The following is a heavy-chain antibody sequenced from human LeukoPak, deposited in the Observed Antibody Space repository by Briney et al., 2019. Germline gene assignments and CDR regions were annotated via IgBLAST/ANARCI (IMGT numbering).Heavy chain of an antibody. V-gene: IGHV3-53*01. J-gene: IGHJ6*02. D-gene: IGHD5-18*01. CDR1: GFTVSSNY. CDR3: ARDRVDTAMDYYYYYGMDV. CDR2: IYSGGST. Sequence: PGGSLRLSCAASGFTVSSNYMSWVRQAPGKGLEWVSVIYSGGSTYYADSVKGRFTISRDNSKNTLHLQMNSLRAEDTAVYYCARDRVDTAMDYYYYYGMDVWGQGTTVTVSS.